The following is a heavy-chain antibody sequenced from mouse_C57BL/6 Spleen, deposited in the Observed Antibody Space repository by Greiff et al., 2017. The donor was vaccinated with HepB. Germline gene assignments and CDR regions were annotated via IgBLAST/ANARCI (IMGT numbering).Heavy chain of an antibody. CDR1: GFTFTDYY. Sequence: EVMLVESGGGLVQPGGSLSLSCAASGFTFTDYYMSWVRQPPGKALEWLGFIRNKANGYTTEYSASVKGRFTISRDNSQSILYLQMNALRAEDSATYYCARVGWLPNYFDYWGQGTTLTVSS. J-gene: IGHJ2*01. CDR2: IRNKANGYTT. V-gene: IGHV7-3*01. CDR3: ARVGWLPNYFDY. D-gene: IGHD2-3*01.